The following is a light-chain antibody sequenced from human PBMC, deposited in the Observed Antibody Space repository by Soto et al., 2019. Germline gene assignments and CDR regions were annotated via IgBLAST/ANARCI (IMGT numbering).Light chain of an antibody. J-gene: IGLJ2*01. Sequence: QSALTQPASVSGSPGQSIAISCTGTSNDVGGYNYVSWYQQHPGKAPKLMIYDVSARPSGVSNRFSGSKSDNTASLTISGLEDEDEDDYYCSSYTSSNTVVFGGGTKVTVL. V-gene: IGLV2-14*01. CDR1: SNDVGGYNY. CDR3: SSYTSSNTVV. CDR2: DVS.